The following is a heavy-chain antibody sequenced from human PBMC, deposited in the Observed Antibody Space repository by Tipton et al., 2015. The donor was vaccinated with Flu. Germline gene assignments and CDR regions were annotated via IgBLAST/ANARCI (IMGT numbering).Heavy chain of an antibody. J-gene: IGHJ6*02. D-gene: IGHD4-11*01. V-gene: IGHV1-8*01. CDR1: GYTFTSYD. CDR2: MNPNSGNT. CDR3: ARYMDSSNPSSHYYGMDV. Sequence: QLVQSGAEVEKPGASVKVSCKASGYTFTSYDINWVRQATGQGLEWMGWMNPNSGNTGYAQKFQGRLSMTRDTSISTAYMELSSLTSEDPAVYYCARYMDSSNPSSHYYGMDVWGQGTMVPVSS.